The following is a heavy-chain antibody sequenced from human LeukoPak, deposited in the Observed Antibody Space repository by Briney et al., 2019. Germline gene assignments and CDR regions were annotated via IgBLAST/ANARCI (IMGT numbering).Heavy chain of an antibody. CDR3: AKGRSGIAAAGLNY. V-gene: IGHV3-23*01. CDR2: ISGSSDIT. D-gene: IGHD6-13*01. J-gene: IGHJ4*02. CDR1: GFTFSSYA. Sequence: GGSLRLSCAASGFTFSSYAMSWVRQAPGKGLEWVSGISGSSDITYYADSVKGRFTISRDNSKNALYLQMNSLRAEDTAVYYCAKGRSGIAAAGLNYWGQGTLVTVSS.